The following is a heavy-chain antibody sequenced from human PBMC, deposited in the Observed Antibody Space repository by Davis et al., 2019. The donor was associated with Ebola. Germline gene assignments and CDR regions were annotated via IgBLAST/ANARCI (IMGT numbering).Heavy chain of an antibody. CDR2: IYYSGST. CDR3: ARVLAAAGTLDY. J-gene: IGHJ4*02. D-gene: IGHD6-13*01. CDR1: GGSISSYY. V-gene: IGHV4-59*01. Sequence: PGGSLRLSCTVSGGSISSYYWSWIRQPPGKGLEWIGYIYYSGSTNYNPSLKSRVTISVDTSKNQFSLKLSSVTAADTAVYYCARVLAAAGTLDYWGQGTLVTVSS.